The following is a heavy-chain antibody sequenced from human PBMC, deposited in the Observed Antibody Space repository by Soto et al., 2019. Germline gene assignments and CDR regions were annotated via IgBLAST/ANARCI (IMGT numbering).Heavy chain of an antibody. D-gene: IGHD3-16*02. J-gene: IGHJ6*03. CDR3: ANIYVVELSSYYSYFMDV. CDR2: IYYSGST. Sequence: QLQLQESGPGLVKSSETLSLTCTVSGGSISSRSYYWGWIRQPPGKGLEGIGTIYYSGSTFYNPSLNSRVPISVDTSKNQFSLKRSAMTAADTAVYYCANIYVVELSSYYSYFMDVWGKGTTVTVSS. V-gene: IGHV4-39*01. CDR1: GGSISSRSYY.